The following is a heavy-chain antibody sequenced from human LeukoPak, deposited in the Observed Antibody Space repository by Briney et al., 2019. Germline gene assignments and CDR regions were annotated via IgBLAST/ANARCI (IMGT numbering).Heavy chain of an antibody. CDR2: FSPYRGNT. Sequence: ASVKVSCKASGYPFTNYSTSWVGRAPGQGLGWMGWFSPYRGNTHYSHKLQGRVTMTTDTSTSTGYMDLRSRESAGTAGYYCADGIGLRYYGSGSFSQYDYYMVGWGKETTVNISS. D-gene: IGHD3-10*01. V-gene: IGHV1-18*01. CDR3: ADGIGLRYYGSGSFSQYDYYMVG. J-gene: IGHJ6*03. CDR1: GYPFTNYS.